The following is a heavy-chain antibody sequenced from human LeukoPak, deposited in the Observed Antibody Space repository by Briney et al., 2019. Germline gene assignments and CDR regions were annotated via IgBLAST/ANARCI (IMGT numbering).Heavy chain of an antibody. D-gene: IGHD1-14*01. V-gene: IGHV3-53*01. CDR2: IYSDGTT. Sequence: QSGGSLRLSCAASGFTVSSNYMSWVRQAPGKGLEWVSIIYSDGTTYYADSMRGRFTLSRDNSKNTLYLQLNSLRAEDSAVYYCAGRYTYTWSALWAFDIWGQGTMVTVSS. CDR1: GFTVSSNY. J-gene: IGHJ3*02. CDR3: AGRYTYTWSALWAFDI.